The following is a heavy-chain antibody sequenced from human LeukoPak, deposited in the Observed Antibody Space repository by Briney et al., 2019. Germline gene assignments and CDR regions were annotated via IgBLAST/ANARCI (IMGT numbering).Heavy chain of an antibody. V-gene: IGHV1-2*02. Sequence: ASVRVSCKASGYTFTGYYIHWVRQAPGQGLEWMGWINPNSGDTNYAQNFQGRVTMTRDTSITTAYLELIRLTSDDTAVYYCARARETTARLHYYYYSMDVWGKGTTVTVSS. CDR3: ARARETTARLHYYYYSMDV. J-gene: IGHJ6*03. D-gene: IGHD4-17*01. CDR2: INPNSGDT. CDR1: GYTFTGYY.